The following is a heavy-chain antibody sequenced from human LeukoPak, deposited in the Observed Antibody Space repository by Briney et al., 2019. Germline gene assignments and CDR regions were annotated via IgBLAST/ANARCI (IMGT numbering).Heavy chain of an antibody. CDR2: IYSSGST. V-gene: IGHV4-59*01. J-gene: IGHJ4*02. Sequence: PSETLSLTCTVSGDSINSYYWSWIRQPPGKGLEWIAYIYSSGSTDYNPSLKSRVTVSLDTSKNQFSLNLRSVTAADTAVYYCVRDRLGSGNYFDYWGQGTLVTVSS. CDR3: VRDRLGSGNYFDY. D-gene: IGHD1-26*01. CDR1: GDSINSYY.